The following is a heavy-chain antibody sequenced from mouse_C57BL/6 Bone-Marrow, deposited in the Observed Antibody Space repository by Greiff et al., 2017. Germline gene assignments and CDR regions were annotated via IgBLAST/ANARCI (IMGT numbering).Heavy chain of an antibody. J-gene: IGHJ4*01. CDR1: GFSLSTFGMG. Sequence: QVTLKESGPGILQPSPTLSLTCSFSGFSLSTFGMGVGWIRQPSGKGLEWLAHSWWDGDKYYNPALKSRLTISKETSKNQVFLEIPNVDTADTDTYYCARSDGRSYGGMDYWGQGTSVIVSS. V-gene: IGHV8-8*01. D-gene: IGHD1-1*01. CDR2: SWWDGDK. CDR3: ARSDGRSYGGMDY.